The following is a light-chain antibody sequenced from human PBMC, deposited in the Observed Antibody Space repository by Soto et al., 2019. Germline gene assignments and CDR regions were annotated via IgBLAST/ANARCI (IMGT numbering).Light chain of an antibody. J-gene: IGKJ1*01. CDR1: QSISGW. V-gene: IGKV1-5*03. Sequence: DIQMTQSPSTLPASVGDRVTITCRASQSISGWLAWYQQKPGKAPKLLIYKASNLESGVPSRFSGSGSGTEFTLTISSLQPDDFATYHCQQYNSYSPTFGQGTKVDIK. CDR2: KAS. CDR3: QQYNSYSPT.